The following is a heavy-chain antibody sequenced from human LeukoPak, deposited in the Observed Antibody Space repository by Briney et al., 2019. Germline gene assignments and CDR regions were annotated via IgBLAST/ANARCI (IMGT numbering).Heavy chain of an antibody. D-gene: IGHD3-9*01. J-gene: IGHJ4*02. CDR1: GGSFSGYY. CDR2: INHSGST. V-gene: IGHV4-34*01. Sequence: PTETLSLTCAVYGGSFSGYYWSWIRQPPGKGLEWIGEINHSGSTNYNPSLKSRVTISVDTSKNQFSLKLSSVTAADTAVYYCARNVPGYYYFDYWGQGTLDTVSS. CDR3: ARNVPGYYYFDY.